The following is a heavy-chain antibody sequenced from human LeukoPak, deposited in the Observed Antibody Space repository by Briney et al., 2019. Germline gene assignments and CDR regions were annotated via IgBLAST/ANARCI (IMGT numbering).Heavy chain of an antibody. CDR1: GFTFSDYA. V-gene: IGHV3-23*01. CDR3: AKDLYGSGTV. CDR2: ISGSGNST. Sequence: GGSLRLSCAASGFTFSDYAMSWVRQAPGKGLEWVSTISGSGNSTYYADSVKGRFTISRDNSKNTLYLQMNSLRAEDTAVYYCAKDLYGSGTVWGQGTLVTVSS. D-gene: IGHD3-10*01. J-gene: IGHJ4*02.